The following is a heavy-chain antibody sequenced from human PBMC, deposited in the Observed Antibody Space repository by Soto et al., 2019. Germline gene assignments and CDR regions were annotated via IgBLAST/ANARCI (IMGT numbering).Heavy chain of an antibody. J-gene: IGHJ6*01. CDR1: AGSFSPNY. D-gene: IGHD2-2*03. Sequence: SETLSITCTVSAGSFSPNYGTWIPRPAVKGREWGGDIYYGGATIYNPSLKSLVTISLERSKNQCSLRLIAVTAADTAVYYRARRNGYCVSTSCHGYYGMD. CDR2: IYYGGAT. CDR3: ARRNGYCVSTSCHGYYGMD. V-gene: IGHV4-59*12.